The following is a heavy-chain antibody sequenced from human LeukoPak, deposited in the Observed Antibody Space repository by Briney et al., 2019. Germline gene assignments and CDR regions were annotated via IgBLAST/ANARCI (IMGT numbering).Heavy chain of an antibody. CDR2: IRYDKSNK. CDR1: GFTFSNYD. Sequence: GGSLRLSCAASGFTFSNYDMHWVRQAPGKGLEWVAFIRYDKSNKYADSVKGRFTISRDNSKNTLYLQMNSLRAEDTAVYYCAKLPREMATITAVDYWGQGTLVTVSS. D-gene: IGHD5-24*01. CDR3: AKLPREMATITAVDY. J-gene: IGHJ4*02. V-gene: IGHV3-30*02.